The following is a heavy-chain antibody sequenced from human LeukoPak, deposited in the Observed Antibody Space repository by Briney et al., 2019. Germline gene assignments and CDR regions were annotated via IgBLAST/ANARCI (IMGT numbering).Heavy chain of an antibody. J-gene: IGHJ4*02. Sequence: GGSLRLSCAASGFSFSPYAMSWVRQAPGKGLEWVSSISGSGGYTFYADSVKGRFTISRDNSKNTLYLQMNSLRAEDTAVYYCAKEAGERRQQQAADYWGQGSLVTVSS. V-gene: IGHV3-23*01. CDR3: AKEAGERRQQQAADY. CDR1: GFSFSPYA. D-gene: IGHD6-13*01. CDR2: ISGSGGYT.